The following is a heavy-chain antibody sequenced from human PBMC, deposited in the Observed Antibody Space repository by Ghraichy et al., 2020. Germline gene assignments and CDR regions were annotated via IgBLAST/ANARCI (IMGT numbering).Heavy chain of an antibody. V-gene: IGHV3-21*01. CDR1: GFTFSSYT. D-gene: IGHD2-2*02. CDR2: ISSGSSYI. CDR3: ARDLVVVPAAIVLYGMDV. J-gene: IGHJ6*02. Sequence: LSLTCAASGFTFSSYTMNWVRQAPGKGLEWVSSISSGSSYIYYADSVKGRFTISRDNAKNSLYLQMNSLRAEDTAVYYCARDLVVVPAAIVLYGMDVWGQGTTLTVSS.